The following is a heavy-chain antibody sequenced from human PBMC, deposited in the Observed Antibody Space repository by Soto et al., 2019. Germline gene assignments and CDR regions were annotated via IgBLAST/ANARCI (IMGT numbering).Heavy chain of an antibody. CDR1: GFAFGNYP. D-gene: IGHD3-10*01. J-gene: IGHJ3*02. Sequence: EAQLLQSGGGLVPPGGSLRLSCVASGFAFGNYPMAWVRLTPGKGLQWISTISGSGGMTDYEDSVRGRFTVSIDHSKDTVHLQMTSLRADDTAVYYCAKDRTMARGIRAFDIWGQGTTVTISS. V-gene: IGHV3-23*01. CDR2: ISGSGGMT. CDR3: AKDRTMARGIRAFDI.